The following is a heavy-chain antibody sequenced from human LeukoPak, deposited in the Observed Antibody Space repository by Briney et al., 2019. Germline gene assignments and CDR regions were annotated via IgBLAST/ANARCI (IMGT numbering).Heavy chain of an antibody. D-gene: IGHD6-19*01. J-gene: IGHJ4*02. Sequence: GASLQISCKGSGYSFTSYWIGWVRRMPGKGLEWMGIIYPGDSDTRYSPSFQGQVTISADKSISTAYLQWSSLKASDTAMYYCAREAVAGRDYFDYWGQGTLVTVSS. CDR1: GYSFTSYW. CDR3: AREAVAGRDYFDY. V-gene: IGHV5-51*01. CDR2: IYPGDSDT.